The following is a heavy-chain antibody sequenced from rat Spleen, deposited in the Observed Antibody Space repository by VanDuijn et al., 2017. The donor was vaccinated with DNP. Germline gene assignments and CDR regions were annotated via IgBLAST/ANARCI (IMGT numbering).Heavy chain of an antibody. CDR2: ISYDGSST. V-gene: IGHV5-7*01. CDR1: GFTFSDYI. Sequence: EVQLVESGGGVVQPGRSLKLSCAASGFTFSDYIMAWVRQAPKKGLEWVATISYDGSSTYYRDSVKDRFTMSRDNAKSTLYLQMDSLRSEDTATYYCARPDYWGQGVMVTVSS. CDR3: ARPDY. J-gene: IGHJ2*01.